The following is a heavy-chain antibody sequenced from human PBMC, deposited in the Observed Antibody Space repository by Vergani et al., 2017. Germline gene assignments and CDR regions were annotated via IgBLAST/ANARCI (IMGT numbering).Heavy chain of an antibody. D-gene: IGHD3-9*01. V-gene: IGHV1-2*02. Sequence: QVQLVQSGAEVKKPGASVKVSCKASGYTFTGYYMHWVRKAPGQGLEWMGWINPNRGGTNYAQKFQGRVTMTRDTSISPAYMERSRLRSDDTAGYYCARASRAFDWXLDYWGQGTLVTVSS. CDR1: GYTFTGYY. J-gene: IGHJ4*02. CDR3: ARASRAFDWXLDY. CDR2: INPNRGGT.